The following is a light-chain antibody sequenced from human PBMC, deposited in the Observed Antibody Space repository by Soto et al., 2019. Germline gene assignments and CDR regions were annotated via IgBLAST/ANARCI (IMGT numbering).Light chain of an antibody. CDR3: QRLNSYPVT. CDR2: ATS. J-gene: IGKJ4*01. CDR1: QGLNSY. Sequence: DIQLTQSPSFLSASVGDRVTITCRASQGLNSYFAWYQQKPGKAPKLLLYATSTLQSVFPSRFSGSGSGAEFTLTITSLQPEYIATYYCQRLNSYPVTFGGGTKVEIK. V-gene: IGKV1-9*01.